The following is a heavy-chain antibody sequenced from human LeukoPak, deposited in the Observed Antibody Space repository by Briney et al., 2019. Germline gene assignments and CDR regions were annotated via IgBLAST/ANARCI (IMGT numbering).Heavy chain of an antibody. Sequence: KTSETLSLTCAVYGGSFSGYYWSWIRQPPGKGLEWIGEINHSGSTNYNPSLKSRVTISVDTSKNQFSLKLSSVTAADTAVYYCAFRRDGYKGGNWFDPWGQGILVTVSS. J-gene: IGHJ5*02. D-gene: IGHD5-24*01. CDR3: AFRRDGYKGGNWFDP. V-gene: IGHV4-34*01. CDR2: INHSGST. CDR1: GGSFSGYY.